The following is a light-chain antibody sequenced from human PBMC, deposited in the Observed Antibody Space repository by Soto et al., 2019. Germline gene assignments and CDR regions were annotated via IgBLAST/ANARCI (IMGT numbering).Light chain of an antibody. V-gene: IGLV1-44*01. Sequence: QSVLTQPPSASGTPGQTVTMSCSGSTSNIGTNTVTWYQQLPGSAPKVLIYVNNQRRSGVPDRFSGSKSGTSAFLAITGLQSEDEADYYCATCDGNLNVLMFGEGTKLTVL. CDR2: VNN. J-gene: IGLJ3*02. CDR1: TSNIGTNT. CDR3: ATCDGNLNVLM.